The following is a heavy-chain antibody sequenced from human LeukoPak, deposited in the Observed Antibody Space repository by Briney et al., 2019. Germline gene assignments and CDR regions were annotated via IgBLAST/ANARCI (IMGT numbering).Heavy chain of an antibody. CDR2: INPNSGGT. Sequence: VKVSCKASGYTFTGYYMHWVRQAPGQGLEWMGWINPNSGGTNYAQKFQGRVTMTRDTSISTAYMELSRLRSDDTAVYYCARGINYDFWSGYYFDCWGQGTLVTVSS. V-gene: IGHV1-2*02. D-gene: IGHD3-3*01. CDR3: ARGINYDFWSGYYFDC. J-gene: IGHJ4*02. CDR1: GYTFTGYY.